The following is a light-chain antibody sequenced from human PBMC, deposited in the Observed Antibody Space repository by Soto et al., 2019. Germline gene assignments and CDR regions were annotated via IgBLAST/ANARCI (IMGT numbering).Light chain of an antibody. CDR3: SSYTASTNWV. CDR2: EVT. CDR1: SSDVGGYDY. J-gene: IGLJ2*01. Sequence: QSALTQPPSASGSPGQSVTISCTGTSSDVGGYDYVSWYQQHPGKAPKLVIYEVTKRPSGVPDRFSGSKSGNTASLTVSGLQAEDEADYYCSSYTASTNWVFGGGTKLTVL. V-gene: IGLV2-8*01.